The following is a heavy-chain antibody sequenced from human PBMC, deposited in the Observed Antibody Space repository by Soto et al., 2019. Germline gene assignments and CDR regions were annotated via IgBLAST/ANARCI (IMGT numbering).Heavy chain of an antibody. V-gene: IGHV1-69*01. J-gene: IGHJ3*02. CDR2: IIPIFGTA. Sequence: QVQLVQSGAEVKKPGSSVKVSCKASGGTFSSYAISWVRQAPGQGLEWMGRIIPIFGTANYAQKFQGRVTITADESTSTAYMELSSLRSEDTAVYYCATPRNYYDSSGYSVNDAFDIWGQGTMVTVSS. CDR1: GGTFSSYA. D-gene: IGHD3-22*01. CDR3: ATPRNYYDSSGYSVNDAFDI.